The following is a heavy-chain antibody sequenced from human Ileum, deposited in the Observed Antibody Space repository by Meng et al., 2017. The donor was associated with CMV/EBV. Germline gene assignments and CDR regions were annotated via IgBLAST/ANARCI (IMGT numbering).Heavy chain of an antibody. D-gene: IGHD4-11*01. CDR2: VHTSGST. V-gene: IGHV4-61*02. Sequence: QVPLQEPGPGLLKPSQTLSLTCTVSGGSVYSGGNDWSWIRQPAGKGLEWIGRVHTSGSTNYNPSLKSRITMSVDTSRNQFSLKLSSVTAADTAVYYCAGPYTSRFDYWGQGALVTVSS. J-gene: IGHJ4*02. CDR1: GGSVYSGGND. CDR3: AGPYTSRFDY.